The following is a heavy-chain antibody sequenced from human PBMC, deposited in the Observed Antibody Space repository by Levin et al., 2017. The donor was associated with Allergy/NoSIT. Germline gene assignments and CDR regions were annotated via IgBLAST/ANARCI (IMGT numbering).Heavy chain of an antibody. CDR3: SRPIVVAGMHFDP. Sequence: GGSLRLSCSASGFNFADYATSWFRQAPGKGLEWVGFIRSDTHGGTSEYAASVRGRFTFSREEPKNIAYLQMNSLKDEDTAVYYCSRPIVVAGMHFDPWGQGTLVTVSS. D-gene: IGHD3-22*01. J-gene: IGHJ5*02. CDR1: GFNFADYA. CDR2: IRSDTHGGTS. V-gene: IGHV3-49*03.